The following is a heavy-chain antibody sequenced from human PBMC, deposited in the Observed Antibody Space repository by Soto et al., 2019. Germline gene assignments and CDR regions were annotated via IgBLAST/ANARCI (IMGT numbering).Heavy chain of an antibody. CDR2: IYYNGDT. CDR1: GVSINRGDYY. V-gene: IGHV4-30-4*01. D-gene: IGHD1-20*01. J-gene: IGHJ4*02. CDR3: AINGGAFVQVPYY. Sequence: QVRLQESGPKLVRPSQTLSLTCSVSGVSINRGDYYWSWIRQCPGRGLEWMGSIYYNGDTNYNPSVGSRVTMSVNTSKIQFFLDLQSVVAADTAVDLCAINGGAFVQVPYYWGQGTLITVAS.